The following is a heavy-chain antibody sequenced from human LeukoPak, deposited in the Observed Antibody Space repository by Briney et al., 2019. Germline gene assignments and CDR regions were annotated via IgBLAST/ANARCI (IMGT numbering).Heavy chain of an antibody. CDR1: GFSFSTYW. CDR3: TRAYGGSYFDF. D-gene: IGHD1-26*01. V-gene: IGHV3-74*01. Sequence: PGGSLTLSCAASGFSFSTYWMHWVRHAPGEGPVWVSRIKSDGSITQYADSVKGRFIISRDNAKNTLFLQMDSLRAEDTAVYYCTRAYGGSYFDFWGQGTLVTVSS. CDR2: IKSDGSIT. J-gene: IGHJ4*02.